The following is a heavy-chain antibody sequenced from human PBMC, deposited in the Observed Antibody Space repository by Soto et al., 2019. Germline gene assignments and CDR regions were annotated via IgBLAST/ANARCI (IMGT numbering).Heavy chain of an antibody. CDR1: GFTFSSYA. J-gene: IGHJ4*02. V-gene: IGHV3-30-3*01. CDR3: ARDRRITMIPTTGPDY. D-gene: IGHD3-22*01. Sequence: QVQLVESGGGVVQPGRSLRLSCAASGFTFSSYAMHWVRQAPGKGLEWVAVISYDGSNKYYADSVKGRFTISRDNSKNTLYLQRNSLRAEDTAVYYCARDRRITMIPTTGPDYWGQGTLVTVSS. CDR2: ISYDGSNK.